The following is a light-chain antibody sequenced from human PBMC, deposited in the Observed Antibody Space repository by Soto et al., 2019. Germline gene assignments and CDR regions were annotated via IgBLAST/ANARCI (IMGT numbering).Light chain of an antibody. CDR2: GNS. CDR1: SSNLGAPRD. Sequence: QSVLTQPPSVSGAPGQKVTISCTGSSSNLGAPRDVHWYQQLPGAAPRLLIYGNSNRPSGVPDRFSGSKSGTSASLAITGLQAEDEADYYCQSYDRSLSASVLFGGGTKLTVL. CDR3: QSYDRSLSASVL. V-gene: IGLV1-40*01. J-gene: IGLJ2*01.